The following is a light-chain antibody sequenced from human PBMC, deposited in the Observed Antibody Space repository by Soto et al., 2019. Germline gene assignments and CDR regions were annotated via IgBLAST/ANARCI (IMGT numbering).Light chain of an antibody. CDR3: CTYAGSLILYV. J-gene: IGLJ1*01. CDR1: SNDIGTYNL. V-gene: IGLV2-23*01. CDR2: ETK. Sequence: QSALTQPASVSGSPGQSITISCAGTSNDIGTYNLVSWYQQHPGTAPKLLIYETKKRPSGVSSRFSGSKSGNTASLTISGLQTDDEADYFCCTYAGSLILYVLGTGTKVTVL.